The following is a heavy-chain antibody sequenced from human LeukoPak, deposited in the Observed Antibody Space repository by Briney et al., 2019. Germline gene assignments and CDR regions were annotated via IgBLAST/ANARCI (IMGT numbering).Heavy chain of an antibody. CDR3: ARGVEMATTH. J-gene: IGHJ4*02. V-gene: IGHV1-8*02. CDR2: MNPNSGNT. Sequence: ASVKVSCKASGYTFTSYGISWVRQAPGQGLEWMGWMNPNSGNTGYAQKFQGRVTMTRNTSISTAYMELSSLRSEDTAVYYCARGVEMATTHWGQGTLVTVSS. CDR1: GYTFTSYG. D-gene: IGHD5-12*01.